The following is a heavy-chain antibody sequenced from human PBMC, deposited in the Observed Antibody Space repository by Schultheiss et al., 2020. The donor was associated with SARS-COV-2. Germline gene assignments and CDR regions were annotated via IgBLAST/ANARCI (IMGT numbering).Heavy chain of an antibody. CDR2: MYTSGST. CDR3: ARDAYYYDSRGGYYYYYGMDV. V-gene: IGHV4-61*02. CDR1: GGSISSGSYY. D-gene: IGHD3-22*01. J-gene: IGHJ6*02. Sequence: SETLSLTCTVSGGSISSGSYYWSWIRQPAGKGLEWIGRMYTSGSTNYNPSLKSRVTISVDTSNNQFSLKLSSGTAADTAVYYCARDAYYYDSRGGYYYYYGMDVWGQGTTVTVSS.